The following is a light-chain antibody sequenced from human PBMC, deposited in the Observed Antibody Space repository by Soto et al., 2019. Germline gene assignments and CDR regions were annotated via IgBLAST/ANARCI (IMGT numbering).Light chain of an antibody. J-gene: IGLJ2*01. CDR3: SSYTSSITQVL. Sequence: QSALTQPASVSGSPGQSITISCTGATSDVGGYNYVSWYQHHPGEALKLIIYNVNYRPSGVSDRFSASKSGNTASPTISGLQAEDEGDYYCSSYTSSITQVLFGGGTKLTVL. CDR1: TSDVGGYNY. CDR2: NVN. V-gene: IGLV2-14*03.